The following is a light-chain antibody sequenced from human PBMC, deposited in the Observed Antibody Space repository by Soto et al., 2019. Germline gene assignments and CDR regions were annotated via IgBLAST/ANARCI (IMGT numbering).Light chain of an antibody. CDR1: QSVSSSY. CDR2: GAS. CDR3: QQYNSYSPGWT. J-gene: IGKJ1*01. V-gene: IGKV3-20*01. Sequence: EIVLTQSPGTLSLSPGERASLSCRASQSVSSSYLAWYQQKPGQAPRLLIYGASSRATGIPDRFSGSGSGTEFTLTISSLQPDDFATYYCQQYNSYSPGWTFGQGTKVDIK.